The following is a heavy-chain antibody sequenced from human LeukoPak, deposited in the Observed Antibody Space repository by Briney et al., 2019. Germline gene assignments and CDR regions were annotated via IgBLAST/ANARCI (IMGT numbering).Heavy chain of an antibody. CDR1: GGSISSSSYS. CDR3: ARGVVGDDY. J-gene: IGHJ4*02. V-gene: IGHV4-39*01. D-gene: IGHD1-26*01. Sequence: SETLSLTCTVSGGSISSSSYSWGWIRQPPGKGLEWIGSMYYSGSTYYNPSLKSRVTISVDTSKNQFSLKLSSVTAADTAVYYCARGVVGDDYWGQGTLVTVSS. CDR2: MYYSGST.